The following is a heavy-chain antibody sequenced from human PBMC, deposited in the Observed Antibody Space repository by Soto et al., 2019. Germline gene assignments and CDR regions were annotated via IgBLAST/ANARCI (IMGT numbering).Heavy chain of an antibody. Sequence: SVKVSCKASGGTFSSYAISWVRQAPGQGLEWMGGIIPIFGTANYAQKFQGRVTITADESTSTAYMELSSLRSEDTAVYYCARGLIVVVPAAKYSSGWGYYYFDYWGQGTLVTVSS. CDR3: ARGLIVVVPAAKYSSGWGYYYFDY. J-gene: IGHJ4*02. CDR2: IIPIFGTA. D-gene: IGHD2-2*01. V-gene: IGHV1-69*13. CDR1: GGTFSSYA.